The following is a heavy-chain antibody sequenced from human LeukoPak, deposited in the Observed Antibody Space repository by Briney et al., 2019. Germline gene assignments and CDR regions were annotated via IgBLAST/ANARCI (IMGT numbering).Heavy chain of an antibody. J-gene: IGHJ4*02. Sequence: GGSLRLSCAASGFTVSSNYMSWVRQAPGKGLEGVSGLYSGGGTYYADSVKGRFDISRDNSKNTLYLQMNSLRAEDTAVYYCARDWVRYDLPRYSDCCGQGALVTVSS. D-gene: IGHD1-14*01. CDR2: LYSGGGT. CDR3: ARDWVRYDLPRYSDC. CDR1: GFTVSSNY. V-gene: IGHV3-66*01.